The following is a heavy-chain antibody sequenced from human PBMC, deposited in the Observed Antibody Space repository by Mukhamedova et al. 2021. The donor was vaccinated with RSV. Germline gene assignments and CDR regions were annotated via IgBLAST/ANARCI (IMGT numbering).Heavy chain of an antibody. V-gene: IGHV3-49*01. J-gene: IGHJ6*02. Sequence: EYMGSVKGRFTISRDDSKSIAYLQMNSLKTEDTAVYYCTRVGGYYYGMDVWGQGTTVTVSS. D-gene: IGHD2-15*01. CDR3: TRVGGYYYGMDV.